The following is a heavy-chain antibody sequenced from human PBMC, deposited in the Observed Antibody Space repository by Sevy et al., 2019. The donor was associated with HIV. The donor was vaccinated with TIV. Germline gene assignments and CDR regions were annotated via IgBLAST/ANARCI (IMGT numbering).Heavy chain of an antibody. CDR3: ATVIDYGELGNWFDP. CDR1: GFTFSKYW. Sequence: GGSLRLSCAASGFTFSKYWMSWVRRAPGKGLEWVASRKPDGSDKYYVGSLKGRFTISRDNAKNSLYLQMNNLGAEDTAVYYCATVIDYGELGNWFDPWGQGTLVTVSS. V-gene: IGHV3-7*01. J-gene: IGHJ5*02. D-gene: IGHD4-17*01. CDR2: RKPDGSDK.